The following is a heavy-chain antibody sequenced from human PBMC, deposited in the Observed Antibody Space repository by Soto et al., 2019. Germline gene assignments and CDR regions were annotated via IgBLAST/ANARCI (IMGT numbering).Heavy chain of an antibody. CDR3: ARVRQGCSANNCYFDP. V-gene: IGHV4-4*02. CDR2: VHISGHS. Sequence: SETLSLTCTLSGGSVRAPDWWNWVRQSPDKGLEWIAEVHISGHSNYNPSLRSRVSASIDSSKNQFYLNLNSVTAADTAIYYCARVRQGCSANNCYFDPWGQGTQVTVSS. J-gene: IGHJ5*01. D-gene: IGHD1-1*01. CDR1: GGSVRAPDW.